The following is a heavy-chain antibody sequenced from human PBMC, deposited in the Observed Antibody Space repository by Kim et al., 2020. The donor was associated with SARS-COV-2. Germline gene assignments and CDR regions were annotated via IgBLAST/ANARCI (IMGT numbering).Heavy chain of an antibody. D-gene: IGHD6-13*01. CDR2: ISVGGST. CDR1: GFTFSNYA. V-gene: IGHV3-23*01. Sequence: GGSLRLSCAASGFTFSNYAMGWVRQAPGKGLDWVSFISVGGSTYYADSVKGRFSISRDNSKNTVYLQMNSLSADDTAIYYCARGLVGYGSTWADYFDVWGRGTRVTVST. J-gene: IGHJ4*02. CDR3: ARGLVGYGSTWADYFDV.